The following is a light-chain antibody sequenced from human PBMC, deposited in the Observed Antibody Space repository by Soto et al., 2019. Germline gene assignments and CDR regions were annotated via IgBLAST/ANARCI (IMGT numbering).Light chain of an antibody. J-gene: IGLJ1*01. CDR1: SSDVGGYNY. CDR3: SSYAGSNNPYV. V-gene: IGLV2-8*01. CDR2: EVS. Sequence: QSALTQPPSASGSPGQSVTISCTRTSSDVGGYNYVSWYQQHPGKAPKLMIYEVSERPSGVPDRFSGSKSGNTASLTVSGLQAEDEADYYCSSYAGSNNPYVFGTGTKVTVL.